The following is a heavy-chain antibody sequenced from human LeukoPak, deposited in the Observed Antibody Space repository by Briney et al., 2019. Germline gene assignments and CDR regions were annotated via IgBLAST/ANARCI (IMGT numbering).Heavy chain of an antibody. Sequence: ASVKVSCKASGHTFGDHYMHWVRQAPGQGLEWMGWINPNSGGTKYAQRFQGRVTMTRDTSISTAYMKLRRLRSDDTAVYYCARVLLRTGIPEGFDPWGQGTLVTVSS. J-gene: IGHJ5*02. V-gene: IGHV1-2*02. CDR3: ARVLLRTGIPEGFDP. CDR1: GHTFGDHY. CDR2: INPNSGGT. D-gene: IGHD1-14*01.